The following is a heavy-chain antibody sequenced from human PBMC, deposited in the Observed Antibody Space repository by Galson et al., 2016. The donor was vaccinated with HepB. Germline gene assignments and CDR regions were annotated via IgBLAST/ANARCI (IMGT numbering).Heavy chain of an antibody. J-gene: IGHJ4*02. V-gene: IGHV3-53*04. CDR3: ATARRAHNLWHGYPFDF. CDR2: IYGGGGV. D-gene: IGHD3-3*01. CDR1: GFSVSNSF. Sequence: SLRLSCAASGFSVSNSFMGWARQVPGQGLQLVSVIYGGGGVYSSDSMKGRFTISRHNSENTVFLEMNSLRPEDTAVYYCATARRAHNLWHGYPFDFWGQGTLVTVSS.